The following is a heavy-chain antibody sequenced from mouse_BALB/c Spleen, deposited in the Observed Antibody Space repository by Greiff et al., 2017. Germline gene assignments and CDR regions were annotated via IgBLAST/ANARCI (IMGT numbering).Heavy chain of an antibody. CDR1: GYKITSTW. J-gene: IGHJ4*01. CDR3: ARERDGNYGEDY. V-gene: IGHV1-69*02. Sequence: QVHVKQPGAELVRPGASVKLSCKASGYKITSTWMHWVKQRPEQGLEWIGRIDPYDSETHYNQKFKDKAILTVDTSSSTAYMQLSSLTSEDSAVYDCARERDGNYGEDYWGQGTSVTVSS. CDR2: IDPYDSET. D-gene: IGHD2-1*01.